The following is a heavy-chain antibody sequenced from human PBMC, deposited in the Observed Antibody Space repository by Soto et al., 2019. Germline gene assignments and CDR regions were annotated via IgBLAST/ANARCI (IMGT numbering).Heavy chain of an antibody. CDR1: GGTFSSYT. D-gene: IGHD2-15*01. Sequence: SVKVSCKASGGTFSSYTISWVRQAPGQGLEWMGRIIPILGIANYAQKFQGRVTITADKSTSTAYMELSSLRSEDTAVYYCARSCGGSCFGAFDIWGQGTMVTVSS. CDR2: IIPILGIA. CDR3: ARSCGGSCFGAFDI. V-gene: IGHV1-69*02. J-gene: IGHJ3*02.